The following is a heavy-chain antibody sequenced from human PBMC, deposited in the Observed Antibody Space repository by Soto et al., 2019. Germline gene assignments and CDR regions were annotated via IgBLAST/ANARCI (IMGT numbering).Heavy chain of an antibody. CDR1: GYTLTELS. CDR2: FDPEDGET. Sequence: QVQLVQSGAEVKKPGASVKVSCKVSGYTLTELSMHWVRQAPGKGLEWMGGFDPEDGETIYAQKFQGRVTMTEDTSTDTAYMELSSLRSEDTAVYYCATVLRAGLRDPILEWLPNDAFDIWGQGTMVTVSS. J-gene: IGHJ3*02. V-gene: IGHV1-24*01. D-gene: IGHD5-12*01. CDR3: ATVLRAGLRDPILEWLPNDAFDI.